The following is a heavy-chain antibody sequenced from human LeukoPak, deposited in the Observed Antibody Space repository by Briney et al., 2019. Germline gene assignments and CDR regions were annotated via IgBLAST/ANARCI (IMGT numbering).Heavy chain of an antibody. D-gene: IGHD2-21*02. V-gene: IGHV1-2*02. CDR2: INPNSGGT. CDR1: GYTFTGYY. CDR3: ARAYCGDDCSFDY. J-gene: IGHJ4*02. Sequence: GASVKVSCKASGYTFTGYYMHWVRQAPGQGLEWMGWINPNSGGTNYAQNLQGRVTMTTDTSKSTAYMELRSLRSDDTVVYYCARAYCGDDCSFDYWGQGTLVTVSS.